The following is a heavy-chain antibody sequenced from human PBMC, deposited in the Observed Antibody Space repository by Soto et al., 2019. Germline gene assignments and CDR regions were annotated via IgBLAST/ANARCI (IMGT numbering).Heavy chain of an antibody. J-gene: IGHJ4*02. CDR2: IYHSGST. D-gene: IGHD6-13*01. CDR1: GGSISSGGYS. Sequence: QLQLQESGSGLVKPSQTLSLTCAVSGGSISSGGYSWSWIRQPPGKGLEWIGYIYHSGSTYYNPYLTSRVTISVDRSKNQFSLKLSSVTAADTAVYYCARGHSSSWYPAYWGQGTLVTVSS. CDR3: ARGHSSSWYPAY. V-gene: IGHV4-30-2*01.